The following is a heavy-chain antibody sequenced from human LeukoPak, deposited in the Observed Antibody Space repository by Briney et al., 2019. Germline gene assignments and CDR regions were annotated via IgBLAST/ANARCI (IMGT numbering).Heavy chain of an antibody. Sequence: GGSLRLSCAASGFTFSSYSMNWVRQAPGKGLEWVSSIGSSSSYIYYADSVKGRFTISRDNAKNSLYLQMNSLRAEDTAVYYCARYGILTGYYTGASRYGMDVWGKGTTVTVSS. J-gene: IGHJ6*04. CDR3: ARYGILTGYYTGASRYGMDV. CDR1: GFTFSSYS. V-gene: IGHV3-21*01. CDR2: IGSSSSYI. D-gene: IGHD3-9*01.